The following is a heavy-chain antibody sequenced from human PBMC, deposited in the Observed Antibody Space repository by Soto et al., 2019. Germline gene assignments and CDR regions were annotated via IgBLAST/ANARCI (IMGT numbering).Heavy chain of an antibody. D-gene: IGHD3-3*01. CDR1: GYTFTSYD. J-gene: IGHJ6*03. CDR2: MNPNSGNT. V-gene: IGHV1-8*01. CDR3: ATVPIFEARYYYYYMDV. Sequence: GASVKVSCKASGYTFTSYDINWVRQATGQGLEWMGWMNPNSGNTGYAQKFQGRVTMTRNTSISTAYMELSSLRSEDTAVYYCATVPIFEARYYYYYMDVWGKGTTVPVSS.